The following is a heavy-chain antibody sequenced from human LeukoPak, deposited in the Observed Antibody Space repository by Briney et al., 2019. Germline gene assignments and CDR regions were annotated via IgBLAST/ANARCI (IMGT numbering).Heavy chain of an antibody. CDR2: ISTYNGHT. V-gene: IGHV1-18*01. CDR1: GYIFTSYG. J-gene: IGHJ4*02. Sequence: ASVKVSCKASGYIFTSYGINWVRQAPGQGPEWMGWISTYNGHTNYVQKFQGRVTMTTDTSTSTAYMELRSLRSDDTAVYYCARTVGTMIVVANDYWGRGTLVTVSS. CDR3: ARTVGTMIVVANDY. D-gene: IGHD3-22*01.